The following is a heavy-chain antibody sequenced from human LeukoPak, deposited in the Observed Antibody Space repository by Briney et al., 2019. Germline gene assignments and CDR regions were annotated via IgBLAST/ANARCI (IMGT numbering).Heavy chain of an antibody. J-gene: IGHJ6*03. D-gene: IGHD3-10*01. CDR1: GFTFDDYA. Sequence: GGSLRLSCAASGFTFDDYAMHWVRQAPGKGLEWVSLISWDGGSTYYADSVKGRFTISRDNSKNSLYLQMNSLRAEDTALYYCAKAMVREAYYYYMDVWGKGTTVTVSS. CDR3: AKAMVREAYYYYMDV. V-gene: IGHV3-43D*03. CDR2: ISWDGGST.